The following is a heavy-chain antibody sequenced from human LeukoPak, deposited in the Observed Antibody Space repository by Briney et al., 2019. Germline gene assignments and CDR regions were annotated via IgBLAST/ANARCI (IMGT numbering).Heavy chain of an antibody. CDR3: ARYYGSQSYSHYYGMDV. CDR2: LYYSGSI. CDR1: GGSITSYY. Sequence: SETLSLTCTVPGGSITSYYWSWIRQSPGKGLEWIGYLYYSGSINYNLSLKSRVTISVDTSKNQFSLKLSSVTAADTAVYYCARYYGSQSYSHYYGMDVWGQGATVTVSS. V-gene: IGHV4-59*08. D-gene: IGHD3-10*01. J-gene: IGHJ6*02.